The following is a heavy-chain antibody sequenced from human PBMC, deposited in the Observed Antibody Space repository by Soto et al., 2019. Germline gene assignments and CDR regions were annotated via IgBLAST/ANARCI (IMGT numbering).Heavy chain of an antibody. J-gene: IGHJ3*02. Sequence: QVQLVQSGAEVKKPGSSVKVSCKASGGTFSSYTITWVRQAPGQGLEWMGRIIPILGIANYAQKFQGRVTITEDKSTSTAYMELSSLRSEDTAVYYCARVGDENAFDIWGQGTMVTVSS. CDR2: IIPILGIA. CDR1: GGTFSSYT. CDR3: ARVGDENAFDI. V-gene: IGHV1-69*02. D-gene: IGHD3-10*01.